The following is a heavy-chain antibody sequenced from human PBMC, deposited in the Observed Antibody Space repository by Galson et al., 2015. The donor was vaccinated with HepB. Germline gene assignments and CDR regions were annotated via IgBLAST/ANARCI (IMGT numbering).Heavy chain of an antibody. D-gene: IGHD4-17*01. Sequence: SLRLSCAASGFTFSSYAMSWVRQAPGKGLEWVSAISGSGGSTYYADSVKGRFTISRDNSKNTLYLQMNSLRAEDTAVYYCAKYSELAYGDYVGDAFDIWGQGTMVTVSS. CDR2: ISGSGGST. CDR1: GFTFSSYA. J-gene: IGHJ3*02. CDR3: AKYSELAYGDYVGDAFDI. V-gene: IGHV3-23*01.